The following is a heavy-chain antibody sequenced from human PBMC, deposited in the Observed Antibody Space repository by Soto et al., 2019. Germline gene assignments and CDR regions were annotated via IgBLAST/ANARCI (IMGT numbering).Heavy chain of an antibody. J-gene: IGHJ5*02. V-gene: IGHV4-34*01. Sequence: PSEARSLTCAVYGGSFSGYYWSWIRQPPGKGLEWIGEINHSGSTNNNPSLKSRVTISVDTSKNQFSLKLSSVTAADTAVYYCARGTPCGGDCYRWFDPWGQGTLVTVSS. CDR3: ARGTPCGGDCYRWFDP. D-gene: IGHD2-21*02. CDR2: INHSGST. CDR1: GGSFSGYY.